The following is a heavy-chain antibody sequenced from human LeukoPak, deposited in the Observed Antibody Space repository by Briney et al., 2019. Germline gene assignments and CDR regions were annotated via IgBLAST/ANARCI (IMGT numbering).Heavy chain of an antibody. J-gene: IGHJ4*02. Sequence: GGSLRLSCAASGFTFSRYWMHWVRQVPGKGLVWVSRISSDGSNIIYADSVKGRLTISRDNAKSTLYLETNSLRAEDTAVYFCSRDQTTAGPSTVDCWGQGTLVTVSP. CDR3: SRDQTTAGPSTVDC. CDR2: ISSDGSNI. CDR1: GFTFSRYW. D-gene: IGHD4-11*01. V-gene: IGHV3-74*01.